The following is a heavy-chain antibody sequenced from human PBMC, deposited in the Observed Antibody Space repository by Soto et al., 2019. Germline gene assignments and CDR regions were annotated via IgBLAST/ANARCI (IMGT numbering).Heavy chain of an antibody. CDR3: ARVAVAGSDAFDI. V-gene: IGHV4-59*01. CDR1: GGSISSYY. J-gene: IGHJ3*02. D-gene: IGHD6-19*01. Sequence: SETLSLTCTASGGSISSYYWSWIRQPPGKGLEWIGYIYYSGSTNYNPSLKSRVTISVDTSKNQFSLKLSSVTAADTAVYYCARVAVAGSDAFDIWGQGTMVTVSS. CDR2: IYYSGST.